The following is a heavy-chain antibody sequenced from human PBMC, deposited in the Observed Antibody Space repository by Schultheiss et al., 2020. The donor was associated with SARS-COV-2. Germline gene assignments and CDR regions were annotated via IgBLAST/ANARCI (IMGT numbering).Heavy chain of an antibody. V-gene: IGHV3-23*01. CDR1: GFTFSSYA. Sequence: GESLKISCAASGFTFSSYAMSWVRQAPGKGLEWVSAISGSGGSTYYADSVKGRFTISRDNAKNSLYLQMNSLRAEDTAVYYCAREYGSGWLRDPPPRGYYFDYWGQGTLVTVSS. D-gene: IGHD6-19*01. CDR3: AREYGSGWLRDPPPRGYYFDY. J-gene: IGHJ4*02. CDR2: ISGSGGST.